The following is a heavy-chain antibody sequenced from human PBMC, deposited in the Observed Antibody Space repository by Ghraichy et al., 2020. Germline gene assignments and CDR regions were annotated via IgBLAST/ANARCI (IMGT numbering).Heavy chain of an antibody. D-gene: IGHD6-19*01. J-gene: IGHJ6*02. CDR2: IGTLSDT. V-gene: IGHV3-13*01. CDR1: GFTFSGYD. CDR3: TRDPPDGWSPGMDV. Sequence: GGSLRLSCAASGFTFSGYDMHWVRQAKGKGQEWVSAIGTLSDTFYPGSVKGRFTISRDNAKNALYLQMNSLRVEDTAVYYCTRDPPDGWSPGMDVWGQGTTVTVSS.